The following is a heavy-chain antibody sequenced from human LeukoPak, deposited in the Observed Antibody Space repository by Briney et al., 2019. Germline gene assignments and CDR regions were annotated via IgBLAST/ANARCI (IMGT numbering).Heavy chain of an antibody. J-gene: IGHJ4*02. CDR1: GESFSGYY. CDR3: ASYYHDSSGYYQYYFDS. V-gene: IGHV4-34*01. CDR2: INDSGRT. Sequence: PLETLSLTCAVYGESFSGYYWTWIRQPPGKGLEWIGEINDSGRTSCNPSLKSRVTISVDTSKNQFSLKLRSVAAADTAVYYCASYYHDSSGYYQYYFDSWGQGTLVTVSS. D-gene: IGHD3-22*01.